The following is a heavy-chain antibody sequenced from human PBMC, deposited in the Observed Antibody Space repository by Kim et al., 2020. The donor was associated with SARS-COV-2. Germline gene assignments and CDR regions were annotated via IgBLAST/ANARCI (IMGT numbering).Heavy chain of an antibody. V-gene: IGHV3-33*01. CDR2: IWYDGSNK. CDR3: ARDRGSGWYGYFDY. Sequence: GGSLRLSCAASGFTFSSYGMHWVRQAPGKGLEWVAVIWYDGSNKYYADSVKGRFTISRDNSKNTLYLQMNSLRAEDTAVYYCARDRGSGWYGYFDYWGQGTLVTVPP. J-gene: IGHJ4*02. CDR1: GFTFSSYG. D-gene: IGHD6-19*01.